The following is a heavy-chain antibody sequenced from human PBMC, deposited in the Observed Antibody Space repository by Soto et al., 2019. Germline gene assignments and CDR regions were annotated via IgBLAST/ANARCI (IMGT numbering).Heavy chain of an antibody. CDR2: IKKDGSKK. J-gene: IGHJ3*02. Sequence: EVQLVESGGGLVQPGGSLRLSCAASGFTFSNDWMTWVRQAPGKGLEWVDNIKKDGSKKSYLDSVWGRFTISRDNAKNSLYLEMNSLRAEDTALYYCARDVSPGNIKSYFDAFDIWGQGTMVTVSS. V-gene: IGHV3-7*05. D-gene: IGHD3-10*01. CDR3: ARDVSPGNIKSYFDAFDI. CDR1: GFTFSNDW.